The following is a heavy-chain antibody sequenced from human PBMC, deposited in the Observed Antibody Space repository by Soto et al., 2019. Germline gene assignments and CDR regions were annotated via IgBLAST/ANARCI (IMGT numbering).Heavy chain of an antibody. J-gene: IGHJ4*02. V-gene: IGHV3-11*01. D-gene: IGHD3-16*01. CDR2: ISSSGRTI. Sequence: QVQLVESGGDLVKPGGSLRLSCADSRFTSSDYYMSWIRQAPGKGLEWVSYISSSGRTIYYADSVKGRFTISRDNAKNSLYLHMNSLRAEDTAEYYCARSLGMGGDGYNWGQGTLVTVSS. CDR1: RFTSSDYY. CDR3: ARSLGMGGDGYN.